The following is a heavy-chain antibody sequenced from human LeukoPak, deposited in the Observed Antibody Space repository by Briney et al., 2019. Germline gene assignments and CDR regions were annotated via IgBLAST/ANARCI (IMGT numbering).Heavy chain of an antibody. J-gene: IGHJ6*03. CDR1: GFTFSSYA. Sequence: GGSLRLSCAASGFTFSSYAMHWVRQAPGKGLEWVAVISYDGSNKYYADSVKGRFTISRDNSKNTLYLQMNSLRAEDTAVYYCAKVAQYYYGSGSYSYYYYYMDVWGKGTTVTVSS. D-gene: IGHD3-10*01. CDR2: ISYDGSNK. V-gene: IGHV3-30-3*01. CDR3: AKVAQYYYGSGSYSYYYYYMDV.